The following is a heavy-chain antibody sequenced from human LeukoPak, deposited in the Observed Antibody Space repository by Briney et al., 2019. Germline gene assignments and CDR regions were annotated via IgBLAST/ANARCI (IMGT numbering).Heavy chain of an antibody. CDR1: RFTFSGSA. J-gene: IGHJ4*02. Sequence: GGSLRLSCAASRFTFSGSAMHWVRQASGKGLEWVGRIRSKANSHATDYAASVKGRFTISRDDSKNTAYLQMNSLKTEDTAVYYCTRHVTVAGTNYWGQGTLVTVSS. D-gene: IGHD6-19*01. V-gene: IGHV3-73*01. CDR2: IRSKANSHAT. CDR3: TRHVTVAGTNY.